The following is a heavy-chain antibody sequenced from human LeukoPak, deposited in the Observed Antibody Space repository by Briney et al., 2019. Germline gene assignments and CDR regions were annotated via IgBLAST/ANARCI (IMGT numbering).Heavy chain of an antibody. CDR1: CGSISSSSYY. CDR2: IYYSGGA. J-gene: IGHJ3*02. D-gene: IGHD3-22*01. V-gene: IGHV4-39*01. CDR3: ARGGEIVVPSAFDI. Sequence: SAALSLTSSVPCGSISSSSYYWGRIRHPPRQGLEGFGGIYYSGGAYYNPPLKSRVTISVDTSKNQFSLKLSSVTAADTGVYYCARGGEIVVPSAFDIWGQGTMVTVSS.